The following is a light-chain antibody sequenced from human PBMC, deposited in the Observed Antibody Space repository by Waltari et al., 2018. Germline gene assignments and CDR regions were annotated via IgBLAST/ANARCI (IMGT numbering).Light chain of an antibody. CDR3: SSYTSSGTLV. V-gene: IGLV2-14*01. J-gene: IGLJ3*02. CDR1: SSDVGGYNY. Sequence: QSALTQPASVSASPGQPITISCPGTSSDVGGYNYVSWYQQHPGKAPKLVIYEVSNRPSGISYRFSGSKSDNTASLIISGLQTEDEGDYYCSSYTSSGTLVFGGGTKVTVL. CDR2: EVS.